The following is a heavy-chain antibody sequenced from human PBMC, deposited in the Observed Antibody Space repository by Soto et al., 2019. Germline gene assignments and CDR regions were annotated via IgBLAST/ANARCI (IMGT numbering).Heavy chain of an antibody. CDR2: ISSSSSYI. J-gene: IGHJ4*02. CDR1: GFTFSSYS. Sequence: GGSLRLSCAASGFTFSSYSMNWVRQAPGKGLEWVSSISSSSSYIYYADSVKGRFTISRDNAKNSLYLQMNSLRAEDTAVYYCAREGYCSGGSCYRAREFDYWGQGTLVTVSS. CDR3: AREGYCSGGSCYRAREFDY. V-gene: IGHV3-21*01. D-gene: IGHD2-15*01.